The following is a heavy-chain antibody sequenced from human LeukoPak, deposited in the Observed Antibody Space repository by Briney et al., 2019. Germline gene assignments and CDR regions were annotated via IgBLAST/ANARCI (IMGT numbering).Heavy chain of an antibody. J-gene: IGHJ4*02. CDR1: GFTFSSYS. V-gene: IGHV3-30*03. CDR3: AREITMVPPGDY. Sequence: GGSLRLSCAASGFTFSSYSMNWVRQAPGKGLEWVAVISYDGSNKYYADSVKGRFTISRDNSKNTLYLQMNSLRAEDTAVYYCAREITMVPPGDYWGQGTLVTVSS. CDR2: ISYDGSNK. D-gene: IGHD3-10*01.